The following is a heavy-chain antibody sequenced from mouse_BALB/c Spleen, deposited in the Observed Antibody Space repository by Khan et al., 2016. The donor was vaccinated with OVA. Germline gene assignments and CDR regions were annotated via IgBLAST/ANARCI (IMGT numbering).Heavy chain of an antibody. V-gene: IGHV1-20*02. Sequence: EVKLLESGPELVRPGASVKISCKASGYSFTGYFMNWVMQSHGKSLEWIGRINPHIGETFYNQRFKDKATLTVDESSSTDHMELRSLASEDSAVDYCTRIYRSDFDYWGQGTTLTVSS. CDR3: TRIYRSDFDY. CDR2: INPHIGET. D-gene: IGHD1-1*01. J-gene: IGHJ2*01. CDR1: GYSFTGYF.